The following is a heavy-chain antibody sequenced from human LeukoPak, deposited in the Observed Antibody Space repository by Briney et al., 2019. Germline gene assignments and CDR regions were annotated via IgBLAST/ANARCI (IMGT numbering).Heavy chain of an antibody. CDR3: AKLASSSSLFDY. Sequence: GGTLRLSCAASGFTFSSYGMSWVRQAPGKGLEWVSAISGSGGSTYYADSVKGRFTISRDNSKNTLYLQMNSLRAEDTAVYYCAKLASSSSLFDYWGQGTLVTVSS. J-gene: IGHJ4*02. CDR2: ISGSGGST. D-gene: IGHD6-13*01. CDR1: GFTFSSYG. V-gene: IGHV3-23*01.